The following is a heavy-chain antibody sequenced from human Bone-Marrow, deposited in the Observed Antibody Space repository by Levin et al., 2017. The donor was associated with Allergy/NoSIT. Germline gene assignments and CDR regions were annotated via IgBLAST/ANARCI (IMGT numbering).Heavy chain of an antibody. V-gene: IGHV4-61*02. J-gene: IGHJ3*02. CDR3: ARGVAIVSGSPGFDS. CDR1: GGSISSGSYY. CDR2: IYTSGST. D-gene: IGHD3-10*01. Sequence: SETLSLTCTVSGGSISSGSYYWSWIRQPAGKGLEWIGRIYTSGSTNYNPSLKSRVTISVDTSKNQFSLKLSSVTAADTAVYYCARGVAIVSGSPGFDSWGQGTMVTVSS.